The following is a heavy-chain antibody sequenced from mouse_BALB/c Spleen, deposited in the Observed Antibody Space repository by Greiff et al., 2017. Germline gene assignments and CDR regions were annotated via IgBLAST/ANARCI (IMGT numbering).Heavy chain of an antibody. J-gene: IGHJ2*01. Sequence: EVKLVESGGGLVQPGGSLRLSCATSGFTFTDYYMSWVRQPPGRALEWLGFIRNNANGYTTEYSSSVKGRFTISRADSQSILYLQINTLRAEDSASYYCARDINGRYDGLDYWGQGTTLTVAA. D-gene: IGHD2-14*01. CDR1: GFTFTDYY. V-gene: IGHV7-3*02. CDR2: IRNNANGYTT. CDR3: ARDINGRYDGLDY.